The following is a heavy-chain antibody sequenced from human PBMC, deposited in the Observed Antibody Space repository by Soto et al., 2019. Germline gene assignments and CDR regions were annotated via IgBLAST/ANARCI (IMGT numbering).Heavy chain of an antibody. CDR3: ARDRYDYGSGNYYNRIDF. D-gene: IGHD3-10*01. V-gene: IGHV1-69*01. CDR2: IIPLFGTP. J-gene: IGHJ4*02. Sequence: QVQLVQSGAEVTKPGSSVKVSCKASGGIFSTYAISWLRQAPGQGLEWMGGIIPLFGTPNYAQRFQGRVTITADESTSTAYMELSRLRSEDTAVYYCARDRYDYGSGNYYNRIDFWGQGTLVTVSS. CDR1: GGIFSTYA.